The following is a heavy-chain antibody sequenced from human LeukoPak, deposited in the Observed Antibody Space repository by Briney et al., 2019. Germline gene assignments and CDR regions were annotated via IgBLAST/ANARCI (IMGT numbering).Heavy chain of an antibody. V-gene: IGHV3-23*01. CDR1: GFTFSSYA. CDR3: AKGAKSGSYYPFDY. J-gene: IGHJ4*02. Sequence: GGSLRLSCAASGFTFSSYAMSWVRQAPGKGLEWVSAISGSGGSTYYADSVKGRFTISRDNAKNSLYLQMNSLRAEDTALYYCAKGAKSGSYYPFDYWGQGTLVTVSS. CDR2: ISGSGGST. D-gene: IGHD1-26*01.